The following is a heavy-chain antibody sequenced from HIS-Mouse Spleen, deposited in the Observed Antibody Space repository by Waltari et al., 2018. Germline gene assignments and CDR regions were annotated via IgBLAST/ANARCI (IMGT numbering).Heavy chain of an antibody. CDR3: ARDRSSSWYAFDI. D-gene: IGHD6-13*01. V-gene: IGHV1-2*02. CDR2: INPSGGGT. CDR1: GYTFTGYY. Sequence: QVQLVQSGAEVKKPGASVKVSCKASGYTFTGYYMHWVRQAPGQGLEWMGWINPSGGGTKYEQKVQGRVTMTRDTAISTAYMELSRLRADDTAVYYCARDRSSSWYAFDIWGQGTMVTVSS. J-gene: IGHJ3*02.